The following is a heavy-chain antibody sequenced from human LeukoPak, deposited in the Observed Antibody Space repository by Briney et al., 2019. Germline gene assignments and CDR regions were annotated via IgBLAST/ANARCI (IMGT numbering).Heavy chain of an antibody. D-gene: IGHD2-2*01. CDR3: VRAAMPYIINGRRFDY. Sequence: GGSLRLSCAASGFTSSAYDMHWVRQITGGGLEWVSTSGTVGNTFYSDSVKGRFTISRENAKNSVHLQMNSLRVEDSAIYFCVRAAMPYIINGRRFDYWGQGTLVTVSS. J-gene: IGHJ4*02. V-gene: IGHV3-13*04. CDR1: GFTSSAYD. CDR2: SGTVGNT.